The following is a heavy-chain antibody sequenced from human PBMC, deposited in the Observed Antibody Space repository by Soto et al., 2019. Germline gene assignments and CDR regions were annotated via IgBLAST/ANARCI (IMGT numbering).Heavy chain of an antibody. CDR1: GYTFTGYY. CDR3: ARAREYSSSSGAFDI. V-gene: IGHV1-2*04. J-gene: IGHJ3*02. D-gene: IGHD6-13*01. Sequence: QVQLVQSGAEVKKPGASVKVSCKASGYTFTGYYMHWVRQAPGQGLEWMGWINPNSGGTNYEQKFQGWVTMTRDTSISTAYMELSRLRSDDTAVYYCARAREYSSSSGAFDIWGQGTMVTVSS. CDR2: INPNSGGT.